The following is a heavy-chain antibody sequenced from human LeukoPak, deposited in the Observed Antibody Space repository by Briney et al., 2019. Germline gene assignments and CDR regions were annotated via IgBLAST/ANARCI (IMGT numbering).Heavy chain of an antibody. CDR2: ISYDGSNK. CDR1: GFTFSSYG. J-gene: IGHJ4*02. CDR3: AKDDVATVVVPAAAFDY. V-gene: IGHV3-30*18. D-gene: IGHD2-2*01. Sequence: GRSLRLSCAASGFTFSSYGMHWVRQAPGKGLEWVAVISYDGSNKYYADSVKGRFTISRDNSKNTLYLQMNSLRAEDTAVYYCAKDDVATVVVPAAAFDYWGQGTLVTVSS.